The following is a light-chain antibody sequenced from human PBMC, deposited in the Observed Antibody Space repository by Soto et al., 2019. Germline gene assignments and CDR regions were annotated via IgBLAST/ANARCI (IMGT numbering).Light chain of an antibody. V-gene: IGKV3-15*01. CDR1: QNIYSN. CDR2: RAS. J-gene: IGKJ1*01. CDR3: LQYHNLWA. Sequence: IVMTQSPATLSVSPGERATLSCRASQNIYSNIAWYQQRPGQAPRPLIYRASTRATGVPARFSGSGSGTEFTLTISSLQSEDFTVYSCLQYHNLWAFGQGTKVDIK.